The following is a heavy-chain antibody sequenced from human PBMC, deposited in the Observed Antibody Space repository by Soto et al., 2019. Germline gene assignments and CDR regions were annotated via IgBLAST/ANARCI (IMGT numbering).Heavy chain of an antibody. CDR1: GFTFNNYG. Sequence: GGSLRLSCAASGFTFNNYGMSWVRQAPGKGLEWVSIINNSGGTTYYADSVKGRFTISRDNSKNTLFLQMNSPRVEDTAIYYCAKVHDIALRPLRSIGAFDPWGQGTLVTVSS. V-gene: IGHV3-23*01. CDR3: AKVHDIALRPLRSIGAFDP. J-gene: IGHJ5*02. D-gene: IGHD6-6*01. CDR2: INNSGGTT.